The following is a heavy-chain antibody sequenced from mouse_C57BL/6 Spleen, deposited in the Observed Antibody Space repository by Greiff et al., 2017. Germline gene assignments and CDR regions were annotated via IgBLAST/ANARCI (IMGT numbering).Heavy chain of an antibody. D-gene: IGHD2-4*01. CDR3: ARTYDYGFDY. CDR1: GFTFSSYT. V-gene: IGHV5-9*01. CDR2: ISGGGGNT. Sequence: DVMLVESGGGLVKPGGSLKLSCAASGFTFSSYTMSWVRQTPEKRLEWVATISGGGGNTYYPDSVKGRFTISRDNAKNTLYLQMSSLRSEDSAVYFCARTYDYGFDYWGQGTTLTVSS. J-gene: IGHJ2*01.